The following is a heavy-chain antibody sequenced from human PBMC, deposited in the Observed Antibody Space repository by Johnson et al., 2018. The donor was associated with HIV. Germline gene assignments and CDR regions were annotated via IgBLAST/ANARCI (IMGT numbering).Heavy chain of an antibody. CDR2: ISSSGRTI. Sequence: QVQLVESGGGLVKPGGSLRLSCAASGFTFSDYYMSWIRQAPGKGLEWVSYISSSGRTIYYADSVKVRFPISRDNANNTLYLQMNSRSAEDTAVYYCARDRNIAARQDALDIWGQGTMVTVSS. V-gene: IGHV3-11*04. D-gene: IGHD6-6*01. J-gene: IGHJ3*02. CDR3: ARDRNIAARQDALDI. CDR1: GFTFSDYY.